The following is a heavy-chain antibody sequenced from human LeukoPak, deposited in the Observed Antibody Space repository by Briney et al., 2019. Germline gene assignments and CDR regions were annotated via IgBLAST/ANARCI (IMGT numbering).Heavy chain of an antibody. CDR3: ARDHHRRLYDSQARDTFDF. J-gene: IGHJ3*01. Sequence: PGGSLRLSCAASGFTFSSYSMNWVRQAPGKGLEWVSYISSSSTTIYYADSVKSRFTISRDNAKNSLYLQMNSLRAEDTAVYYCARDHHRRLYDSQARDTFDFWGQGTMVTVSS. D-gene: IGHD3-22*01. CDR1: GFTFSSYS. V-gene: IGHV3-48*01. CDR2: ISSSSTTI.